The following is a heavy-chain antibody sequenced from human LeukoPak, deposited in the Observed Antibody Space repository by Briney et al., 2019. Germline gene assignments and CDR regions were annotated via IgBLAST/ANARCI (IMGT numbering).Heavy chain of an antibody. V-gene: IGHV3-9*01. CDR2: ISLNSGSI. Sequence: GGSLRLSCAGSGFIFNNYAMHWVRQPPGKGLEWVSGISLNSGSIDYADSVKGRFTISRDNAKNSLYLQMNSLRVEDTAFYYCAKDNRRHYTSGPNPDSLHWGQGALVTVSS. D-gene: IGHD6-19*01. CDR3: AKDNRRHYTSGPNPDSLH. CDR1: GFIFNNYA. J-gene: IGHJ4*02.